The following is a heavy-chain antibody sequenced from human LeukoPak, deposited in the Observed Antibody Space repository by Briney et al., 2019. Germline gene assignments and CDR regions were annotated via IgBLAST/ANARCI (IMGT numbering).Heavy chain of an antibody. V-gene: IGHV4-39*01. CDR2: IYYSGDT. CDR3: ATLAARPGN. Sequence: SETLSLTCTVSGGSISSSSYYWGWIRQPPGKGLEWIGSIYYSGDTYYNPSLKSRVTISVYTSKNQFSLKLSSVTAADTAVYYCATLAARPGNWGQGTLVTVSS. CDR1: GGSISSSSYY. D-gene: IGHD6-6*01. J-gene: IGHJ4*02.